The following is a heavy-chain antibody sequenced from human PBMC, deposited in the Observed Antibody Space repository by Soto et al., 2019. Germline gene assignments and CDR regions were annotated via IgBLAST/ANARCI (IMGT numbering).Heavy chain of an antibody. V-gene: IGHV3-21*06. CDR2: ISSRSTFI. CDR1: GFTLTNEN. J-gene: IGHJ4*02. D-gene: IGHD3-22*01. Sequence: LRLSCTVLGFTLTNENMNWVRQAPGKGLEWVSSISSRSTFINYADSVKGRFTISGDNDKGLVYLQMNSLRAEDTAVYYCARDPPLSMIVVVGVDDFWGQGTLVTVSS. CDR3: ARDPPLSMIVVVGVDDF.